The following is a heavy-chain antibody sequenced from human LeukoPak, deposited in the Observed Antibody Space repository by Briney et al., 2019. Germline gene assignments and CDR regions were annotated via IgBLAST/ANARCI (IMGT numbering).Heavy chain of an antibody. J-gene: IGHJ4*02. V-gene: IGHV3-33*06. D-gene: IGHD6-25*01. CDR3: AKETTLSSDFITLDY. CDR2: IWYDGSNK. CDR1: GFTFSSYG. Sequence: PGGSLRLSCAASGFTFSSYGMHWVRLAPGKGLEWVAVIWYDGSNKYYADSVKGRFTISRDNSKNTLYLQMNSLRAEDTAVYYCAKETTLSSDFITLDYWGQGTLVTVSS.